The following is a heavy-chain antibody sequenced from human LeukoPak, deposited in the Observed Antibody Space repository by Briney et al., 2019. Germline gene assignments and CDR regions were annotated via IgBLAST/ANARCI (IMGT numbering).Heavy chain of an antibody. J-gene: IGHJ4*02. CDR1: GFTFSSYW. V-gene: IGHV3-74*01. Sequence: GGSLRLSCAASGFTFSSYWMHWVRQAPGKGLVWVSRINSDGSSTSYADSVKGRITISRDNAKNTLYLQMNSLRAEDTAVYYCARDSSMVRGVSAPGYWGQGTLVTVSS. D-gene: IGHD3-10*01. CDR2: INSDGSST. CDR3: ARDSSMVRGVSAPGY.